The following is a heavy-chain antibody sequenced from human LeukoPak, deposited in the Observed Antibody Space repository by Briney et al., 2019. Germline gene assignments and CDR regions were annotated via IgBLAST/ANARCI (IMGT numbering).Heavy chain of an antibody. J-gene: IGHJ4*02. CDR1: GYTFTSYG. V-gene: IGHV1-18*01. D-gene: IGHD1-26*01. CDR3: ARAWVREWELARTSYDY. CDR2: ISAYNGKT. Sequence: ASVKVSCKASGYTFTSYGISWVRQAPGQGLEWMGWISAYNGKTNYAQKLQGRVTMTTDTSTSTAYMELRSLRSDDTAVYYCARAWVREWELARTSYDYWGQGTLVTVSS.